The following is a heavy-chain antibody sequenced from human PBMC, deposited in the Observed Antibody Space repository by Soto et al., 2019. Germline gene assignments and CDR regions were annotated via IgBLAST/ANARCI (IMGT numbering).Heavy chain of an antibody. CDR1: GFTFSNYG. D-gene: IGHD1-26*01. CDR2: ISYDGSNK. CDR3: AKFSEVGATHNDY. Sequence: GGSLRLSCAASGFTFSNYGMHWVRQAPGKGLEWVAVISYDGSNKYYADSVKGRFTISRDNSKNTLYLQMNSLRAEDTAVYYCAKFSEVGATHNDYWGQGTLVTVSS. V-gene: IGHV3-30*18. J-gene: IGHJ4*02.